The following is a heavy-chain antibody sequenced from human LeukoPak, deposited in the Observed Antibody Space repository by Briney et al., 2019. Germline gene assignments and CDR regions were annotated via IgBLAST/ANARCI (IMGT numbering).Heavy chain of an antibody. CDR3: AVNLYSSGWYSDY. CDR2: IYYSGST. J-gene: IGHJ4*02. Sequence: SETLSLTCTVSGGSISSGDYYWSWIRQPPGKGLEWIGYIYYSGSTYYNPSLKSRVTISVDTTRNQFSLKLRSVTAADTAVYYCAVNLYSSGWYSDYWGQGTLVTVSP. D-gene: IGHD6-19*01. CDR1: GGSISSGDYY. V-gene: IGHV4-30-4*01.